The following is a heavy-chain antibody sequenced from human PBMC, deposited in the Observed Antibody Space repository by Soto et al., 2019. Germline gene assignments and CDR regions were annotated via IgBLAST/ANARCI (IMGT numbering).Heavy chain of an antibody. CDR1: GGSISSYY. D-gene: IGHD2-2*01. CDR2: IYYSGST. V-gene: IGHV4-59*12. J-gene: IGHJ4*02. Sequence: SETLSLTCTVSGGSISSYYWSWIRQPPGKGLEWIGYIYYSGSTNYNPSLKSRVTISVDTSKNQFSLKLSSVTAADTAVYYCARVATYCSSTSCYSYYFDHWGQGTLVTVSS. CDR3: ARVATYCSSTSCYSYYFDH.